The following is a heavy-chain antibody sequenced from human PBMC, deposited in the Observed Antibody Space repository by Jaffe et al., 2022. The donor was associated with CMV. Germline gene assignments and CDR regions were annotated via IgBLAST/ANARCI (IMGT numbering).Heavy chain of an antibody. CDR2: INPSGGST. CDR1: GYTFTSYY. CDR3: ARDRAAMVSVGYYYYYMDV. J-gene: IGHJ6*03. Sequence: QVQLVQSGAEVKKPGASVKVSCKASGYTFTSYYMHWVRQAPGQGLEWMGIINPSGGSTSYAQKFQGRVTMTRDTSTSTVYMELSSLRSEDTAVYYCARDRAAMVSVGYYYYYMDVWGKGTTVTVSS. V-gene: IGHV1-46*01. D-gene: IGHD5-18*01.